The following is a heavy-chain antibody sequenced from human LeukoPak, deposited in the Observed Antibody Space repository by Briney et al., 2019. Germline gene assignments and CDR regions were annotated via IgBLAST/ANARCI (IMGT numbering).Heavy chain of an antibody. D-gene: IGHD6-19*01. V-gene: IGHV4-61*03. J-gene: IGHJ4*02. CDR1: GGSVSSGSYY. CDR3: AKATQWLAFDY. CDR2: VYYTGST. Sequence: SETLSLTCTVSGGSVSSGSYYWSWIRQPPGKGLEWIGFVYYTGSTNYNPSLKSRVTMSVDTSENLFSLKVTSVTAADTAVYYCAKATQWLAFDYWGLGTLVTVSS.